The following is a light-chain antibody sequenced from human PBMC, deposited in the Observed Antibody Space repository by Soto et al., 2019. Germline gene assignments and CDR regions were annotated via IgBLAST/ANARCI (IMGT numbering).Light chain of an antibody. CDR3: CSYAGSRTFV. J-gene: IGLJ2*01. CDR2: EGT. CDR1: SSDVGAYNL. Sequence: QSALTQPASVSGSPEQSITISCTGTSSDVGAYNLVSWYQQLPGKAPRLIIYEGTKRPSGISHRFSGSKSDNTASLTISGLRAEDEAHYHCCSYAGSRTFVFGGGTNVTVL. V-gene: IGLV2-23*01.